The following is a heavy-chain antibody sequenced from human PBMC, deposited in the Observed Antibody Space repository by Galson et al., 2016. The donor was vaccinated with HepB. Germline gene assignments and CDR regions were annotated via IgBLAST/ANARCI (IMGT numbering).Heavy chain of an antibody. CDR3: AGILRFLGWFDP. CDR1: GGSVSSASYY. D-gene: IGHD3-3*01. CDR2: IYHSGST. J-gene: IGHJ5*02. V-gene: IGHV4-61*01. Sequence: TLSLTCTVSGGSVSSASYYWSWIRQPPGKGLEWIGYIYHSGSTNYNPSLKSRVTISVDTSKNQFPLKLSPVTSADTAVYYCAGILRFLGWFDPWGQGTPVTVSS.